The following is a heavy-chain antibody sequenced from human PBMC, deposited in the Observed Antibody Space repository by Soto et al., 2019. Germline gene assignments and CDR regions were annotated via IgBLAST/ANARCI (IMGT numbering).Heavy chain of an antibody. V-gene: IGHV1-8*01. Sequence: QVQLVQSGAEVKKPGASVKVSCKASGYTFTSYDINWVRQATGQGLEWMGWMNPNSGNTGYAQKFQGRVTMTRNTSISTAYMELCSLRSEDTAVYYCARSITIFGVVIYYFDYWGQGTLVTVSS. CDR1: GYTFTSYD. J-gene: IGHJ4*02. CDR3: ARSITIFGVVIYYFDY. D-gene: IGHD3-3*01. CDR2: MNPNSGNT.